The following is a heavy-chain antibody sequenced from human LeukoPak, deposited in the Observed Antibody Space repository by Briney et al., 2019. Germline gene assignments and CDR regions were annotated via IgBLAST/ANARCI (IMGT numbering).Heavy chain of an antibody. CDR1: GFTFGDYA. CDR3: TRAGTDYGDYLDY. Sequence: GRSLRLSCTASGFTFGDYAMSWVRQAPGKGLEWVGFIRSKAYGATTEYAASVKGRFTISRDDSKSIAYLQMNSLKTEDTAVYYCTRAGTDYGDYLDYWGQGTLVTVSS. CDR2: IRSKAYGATT. J-gene: IGHJ4*02. D-gene: IGHD4-17*01. V-gene: IGHV3-49*04.